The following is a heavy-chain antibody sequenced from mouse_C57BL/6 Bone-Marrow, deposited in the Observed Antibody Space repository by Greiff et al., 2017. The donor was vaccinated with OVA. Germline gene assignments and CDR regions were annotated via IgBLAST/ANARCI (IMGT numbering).Heavy chain of an antibody. J-gene: IGHJ3*01. Sequence: QVQLKESGAELVKPGASVKMSCKASGYTFTTYPIEWMKQNHGKSLEWIGNFHPYNDDTKYNEKFKGKATLTVEKSSSTVYLELSRLTSDVSAVYYCARPGDYDGDWFAYWGQGTLVTVSA. CDR1: GYTFTTYP. CDR3: ARPGDYDGDWFAY. CDR2: FHPYNDDT. V-gene: IGHV1-47*01. D-gene: IGHD2-4*01.